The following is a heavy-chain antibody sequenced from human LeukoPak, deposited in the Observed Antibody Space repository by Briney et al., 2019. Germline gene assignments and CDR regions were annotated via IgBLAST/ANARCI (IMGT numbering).Heavy chain of an antibody. CDR3: AREDFSGSYYRY. Sequence: SGRSLRLSCAASGFTFSDYYMSWIRQAPGKGLEWVSYISSSGSTIYYADSVKGRFTISRDNAKNSLYRQMNSLRAEDTAVYYCAREDFSGSYYRYWGQGTLVTVSS. J-gene: IGHJ4*02. V-gene: IGHV3-11*01. D-gene: IGHD1-26*01. CDR2: ISSSGSTI. CDR1: GFTFSDYY.